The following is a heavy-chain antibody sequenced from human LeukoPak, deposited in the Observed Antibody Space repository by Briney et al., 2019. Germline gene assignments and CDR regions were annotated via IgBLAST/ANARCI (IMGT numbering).Heavy chain of an antibody. CDR2: IVVGSGNT. CDR3: AKINPYDYVWGSADY. J-gene: IGHJ4*02. Sequence: SVKVSCKASGFTFTSSAMQWVRQARGQRLEWIGWIVVGSGNTNYAQKFQERVTITRDMSTSTAYMELNSLRAEDTAVYYCAKINPYDYVWGSADYWGQGTLVTVSS. V-gene: IGHV1-58*02. D-gene: IGHD3-16*01. CDR1: GFTFTSSA.